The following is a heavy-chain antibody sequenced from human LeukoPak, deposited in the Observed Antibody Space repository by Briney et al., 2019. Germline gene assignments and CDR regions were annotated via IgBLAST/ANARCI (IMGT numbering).Heavy chain of an antibody. CDR3: ARVVAVAMQDWFDP. CDR2: IYYSGST. J-gene: IGHJ5*02. V-gene: IGHV4-39*02. CDR1: GGSISSSSYY. D-gene: IGHD2-2*01. Sequence: PSETLSLTCTVSGGSISSSSYYWGWIRQPPGKGLEWIGSIYYSGSTYYNPSLKSRVTISVDTSKNQFSLKLSSVTAADTAVYYCARVVAVAMQDWFDPWGQGTLVTVSS.